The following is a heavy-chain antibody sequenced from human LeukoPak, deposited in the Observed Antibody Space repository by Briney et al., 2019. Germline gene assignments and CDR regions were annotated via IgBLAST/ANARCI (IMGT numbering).Heavy chain of an antibody. D-gene: IGHD2-15*01. Sequence: GASVKVSCKASGYTFTGYYMHWVRQAPGQGLEWMGWINPNSGGTNYAQKFQGWVTMTRDTSISTAYMELRSLRSDDTAVYYCARVPAYCSGGSCYPDNYYFDYWGQGTLVTVSS. V-gene: IGHV1-2*04. CDR1: GYTFTGYY. CDR2: INPNSGGT. J-gene: IGHJ4*02. CDR3: ARVPAYCSGGSCYPDNYYFDY.